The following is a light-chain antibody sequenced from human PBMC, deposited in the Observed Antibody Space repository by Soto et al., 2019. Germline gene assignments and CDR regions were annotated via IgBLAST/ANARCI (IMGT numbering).Light chain of an antibody. V-gene: IGKV4-1*01. J-gene: IGKJ1*01. CDR1: QSVLYSSNNKNY. CDR2: WAS. Sequence: IVMTQSPDSLAVSLGERATINCKSSQSVLYSSNNKNYLAWYQQKPGQAPNLLIYWASTRESGVPDRFSGSGSGTDFTLTISSLQAEDVAVYYCQQYYSTPPTFGQGTKVESK. CDR3: QQYYSTPPT.